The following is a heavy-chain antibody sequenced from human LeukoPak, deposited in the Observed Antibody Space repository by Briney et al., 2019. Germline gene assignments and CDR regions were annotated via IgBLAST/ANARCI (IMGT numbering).Heavy chain of an antibody. D-gene: IGHD6-19*01. V-gene: IGHV4-30-4*08. CDR1: GGSISSGDYY. Sequence: SETLSLTCPVSGGSISSGDYYWSWIRQPPGKGLEWIGCIYYSGSTHYNPSLKSRVTISVDTSKNQFSLKLSSVTAADTAVYYCARDLYSSGLNSFDYWGQGTLVTVSS. CDR3: ARDLYSSGLNSFDY. CDR2: IYYSGST. J-gene: IGHJ4*02.